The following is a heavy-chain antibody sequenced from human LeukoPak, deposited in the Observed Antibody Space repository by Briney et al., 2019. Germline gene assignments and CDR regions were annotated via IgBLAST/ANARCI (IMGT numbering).Heavy chain of an antibody. CDR1: GGTFSSYA. V-gene: IGHV1-69*13. Sequence: SVKVSCKASGGTFSSYAISWVRQAPGQGLEWMGGIIPIFGTANYAQKFQGRVTITADESTSTAYMELSSLRSEDTAVYYCARAYYDSSGYYFSGEYSWFDPWGQGTLVTVSS. CDR2: IIPIFGTA. D-gene: IGHD3-22*01. J-gene: IGHJ5*02. CDR3: ARAYYDSSGYYFSGEYSWFDP.